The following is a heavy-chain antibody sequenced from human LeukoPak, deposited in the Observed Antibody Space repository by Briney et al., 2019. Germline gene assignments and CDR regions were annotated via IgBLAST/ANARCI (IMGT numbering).Heavy chain of an antibody. V-gene: IGHV7-4-1*02. Sequence: ASVKVSCKASGYTFTSYAMNWVRQAPGQGLEWMGWINTNTGNPTYAQGFTGRFVFSLDTSVSTAYLQISSLKAEDTAVYYCAREREYYYGSGSYYNVYDAFDIWGQGTMVTVSS. D-gene: IGHD3-10*01. CDR1: GYTFTSYA. CDR2: INTNTGNP. J-gene: IGHJ3*02. CDR3: AREREYYYGSGSYYNVYDAFDI.